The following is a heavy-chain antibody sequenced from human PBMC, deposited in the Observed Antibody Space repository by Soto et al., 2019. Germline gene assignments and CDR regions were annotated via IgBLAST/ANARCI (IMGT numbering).Heavy chain of an antibody. CDR1: GISLTTSEVR. CDR3: ARTVDTTMVTRDVFDV. J-gene: IGHJ3*01. V-gene: IGHV2-70*04. Sequence: SGPTLVNPTQTVTLTCTLSGISLTTSEVRVNWIRQPPGKALEWLARIDWDDDKFYSRSLKTRLTISKDTSKNQVVLTMTNMQPVDTATYYCARTVDTTMVTRDVFDVWGQGTMVTVS. D-gene: IGHD5-18*01. CDR2: IDWDDDK.